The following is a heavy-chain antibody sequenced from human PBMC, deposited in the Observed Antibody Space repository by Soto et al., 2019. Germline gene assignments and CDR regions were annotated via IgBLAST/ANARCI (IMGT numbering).Heavy chain of an antibody. J-gene: IGHJ4*02. CDR1: GYTFTGYY. Sequence: VALVKVSCKASGYTFTGYYMHWVRQAPGQGLEWMGWINPNSGGTNYAQKFQGWVTMTRDTSISTAYMELSRLRSDDTAVYYCGVITETVPNFDSWGQGTLVPVPP. V-gene: IGHV1-2*04. CDR3: GVITETVPNFDS. D-gene: IGHD1-7*01. CDR2: INPNSGGT.